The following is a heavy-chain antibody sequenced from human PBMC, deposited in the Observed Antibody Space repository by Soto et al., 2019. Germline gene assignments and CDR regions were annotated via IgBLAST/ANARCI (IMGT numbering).Heavy chain of an antibody. J-gene: IGHJ4*02. CDR2: IYYSGST. Sequence: QLQLQESGPGLVKPSETLSLTCTVSGGSISSSSYYWGWIRQPPGKGLEWIGSIYYSGSTYYNPSLKSRVTISVDTSKNQFSLKLSSVTAADTAVYYCARHEMVRGYDFDYWGQGTLVTVSS. CDR1: GGSISSSSYY. CDR3: ARHEMVRGYDFDY. V-gene: IGHV4-39*01. D-gene: IGHD3-10*01.